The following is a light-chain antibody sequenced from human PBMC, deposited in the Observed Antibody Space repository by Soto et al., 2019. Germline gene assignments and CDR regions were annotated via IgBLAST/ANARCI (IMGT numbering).Light chain of an antibody. Sequence: QSVLTQPASVSGSPGQSITISCTGTSSDVGSYNLVSWYQQHPGKAPKLMIYEGSKRPSGASNRFSGSKSGNTASLTISGLQAEDEADYYCCSYAGSSTPRVFGGGTKVTVL. J-gene: IGLJ2*01. CDR3: CSYAGSSTPRV. CDR2: EGS. CDR1: SSDVGSYNL. V-gene: IGLV2-23*01.